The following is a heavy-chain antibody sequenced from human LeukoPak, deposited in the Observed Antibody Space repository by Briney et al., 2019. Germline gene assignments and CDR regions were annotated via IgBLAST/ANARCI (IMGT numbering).Heavy chain of an antibody. J-gene: IGHJ4*02. V-gene: IGHV3-7*03. CDR1: GLTFSGYW. CDR2: IKRGGSEK. CDR3: ATDAGAATGTTETDY. Sequence: PGGSLRLSCAASGLTFSGYWMNWVRQAPGKGLEWVASIKRGGSEKYYVDSVRGRFIISRDNAKNSLYLQMNSLRAEDTAVYYCATDAGAATGTTETDYWGQGTLVTVSS. D-gene: IGHD1-1*01.